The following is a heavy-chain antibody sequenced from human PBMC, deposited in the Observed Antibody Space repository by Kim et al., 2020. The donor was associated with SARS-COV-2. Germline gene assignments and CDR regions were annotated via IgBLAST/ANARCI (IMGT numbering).Heavy chain of an antibody. CDR1: GFTFSSYG. Sequence: GGSLRLSCAASGFTFSSYGMHWVRQAPGKGLEWVAVIWYDGSNKYYADSVKGRFTISRDNSKNTLYLQMNSLRAEDTAVYYCARDRFSWNYVPRWGMDVWGQGTTVTVSS. CDR2: IWYDGSNK. D-gene: IGHD1-7*01. CDR3: ARDRFSWNYVPRWGMDV. V-gene: IGHV3-33*01. J-gene: IGHJ6*02.